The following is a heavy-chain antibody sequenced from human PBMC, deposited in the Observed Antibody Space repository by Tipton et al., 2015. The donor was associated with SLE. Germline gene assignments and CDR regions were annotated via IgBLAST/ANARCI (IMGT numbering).Heavy chain of an antibody. V-gene: IGHV3-7*01. Sequence: SLRLSCAASGFTFSSYWMTWIRQTPGKGLEWVANINPDESEKYYVDSVKGRFTISRDNAKNSVYLQMNSLRAEDTAVYYCAKDADTWPGDWFDPWGQGTQVTVSS. CDR2: INPDESEK. CDR1: GFTFSSYW. CDR3: AKDADTWPGDWFDP. J-gene: IGHJ5*02.